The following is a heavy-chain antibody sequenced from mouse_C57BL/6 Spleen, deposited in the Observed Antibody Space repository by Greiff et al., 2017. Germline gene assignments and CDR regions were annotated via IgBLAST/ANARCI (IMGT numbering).Heavy chain of an antibody. D-gene: IGHD1-1*01. CDR2: IHPSDSDT. Sequence: VQLQQPGAELVKPGASVKVSCKASGYTFTSYWMHWVKQRPGQGLEWIGRIHPSDSDTNYNQKFKGKATLTVDKSSSTAYMQLSSLTSEDSAVYYCAMPTVVAHYAMDYWGQGTSVTVSS. CDR1: GYTFTSYW. CDR3: AMPTVVAHYAMDY. J-gene: IGHJ4*01. V-gene: IGHV1-74*01.